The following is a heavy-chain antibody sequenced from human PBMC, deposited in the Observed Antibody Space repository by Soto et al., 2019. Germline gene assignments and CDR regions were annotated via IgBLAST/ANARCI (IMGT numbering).Heavy chain of an antibody. CDR2: ISSNGVGT. CDR3: ARRARPDFYYMDV. Sequence: EVQLAESGGGLAQPGGSLRLSCAASGFTLSGYAMACVRQAPGQGLEYVSGISSNGVGTYYANSVQGRFTISRDNSKNTVYLQMGSLRPEDMAVYYCARRARPDFYYMDVWGKGTTVTVSS. J-gene: IGHJ6*03. D-gene: IGHD6-6*01. V-gene: IGHV3-64*01. CDR1: GFTLSGYA.